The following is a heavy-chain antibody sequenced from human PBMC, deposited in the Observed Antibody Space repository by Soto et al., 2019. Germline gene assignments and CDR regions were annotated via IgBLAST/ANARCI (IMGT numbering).Heavy chain of an antibody. V-gene: IGHV4-4*02. Sequence: QVQLQESGPGLVKPSGTLSLTCAVSGGSISSSNWWSWVRQPPGKGLEWIGEIYHSGSTNYNPSLMSRVTISVDKSKNQFSLKLSSVTAADTAVYYCASISPQGDSCFDYWGQGTLVTVSS. D-gene: IGHD3-16*01. J-gene: IGHJ4*02. CDR3: ASISPQGDSCFDY. CDR2: IYHSGST. CDR1: GGSISSSNW.